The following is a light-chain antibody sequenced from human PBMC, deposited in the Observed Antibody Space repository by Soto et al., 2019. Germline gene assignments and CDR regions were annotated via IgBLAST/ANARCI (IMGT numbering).Light chain of an antibody. CDR3: SSYTTTNTLL. Sequence: QSALTQPASVSGSPGQSITISCTGTSSDVGGYMYVSWFQQHPGKAPKLMIFEVSNRPSGVSTRFSGSRSGNTASLTISGLQAEDEADYYCSSYTTTNTLLFGGGTKLTVL. CDR2: EVS. V-gene: IGLV2-14*01. CDR1: SSDVGGYMY. J-gene: IGLJ3*02.